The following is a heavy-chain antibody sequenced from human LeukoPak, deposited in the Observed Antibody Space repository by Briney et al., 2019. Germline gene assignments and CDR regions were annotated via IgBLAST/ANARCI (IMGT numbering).Heavy chain of an antibody. CDR3: ARDGMATSPGAFDI. J-gene: IGHJ3*02. D-gene: IGHD5-24*01. V-gene: IGHV1-2*02. CDR1: GYTFTGYY. Sequence: ASVKVSCKASGYTFTGYYMHWVRQAPGQGLEWMGWINPNSGGTNYAQKFQGRVTMTRDTSISTAYMELSRLRSHDTAVYYCARDGMATSPGAFDIWGQGTMVTVSS. CDR2: INPNSGGT.